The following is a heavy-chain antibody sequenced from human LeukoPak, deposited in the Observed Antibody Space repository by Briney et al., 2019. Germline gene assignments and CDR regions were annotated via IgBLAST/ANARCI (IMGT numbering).Heavy chain of an antibody. D-gene: IGHD4-17*01. V-gene: IGHV4-39*01. J-gene: IGHJ4*02. Sequence: SETLSLTCTVSGGSISSSNYYWGWIRQPPGKGLEWIGSIYYSGATYYNPSLNSRVTISIDTSKNQFSLRLSSVTAADTAVYYCARQMNTVTADYWGQGTLVTVSS. CDR2: IYYSGAT. CDR1: GGSISSSNYY. CDR3: ARQMNTVTADY.